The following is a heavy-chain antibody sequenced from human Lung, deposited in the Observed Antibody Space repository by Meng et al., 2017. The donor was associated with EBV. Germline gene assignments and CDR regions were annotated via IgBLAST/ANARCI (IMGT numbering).Heavy chain of an antibody. V-gene: IGHV3-30*18. CDR1: GFTFSSYG. J-gene: IGHJ4*02. CDR3: AKPAAAIARAPIDY. CDR2: ISYDGSNK. D-gene: IGHD2-2*01. Sequence: QVQLVESGXGVVQPGRSLRPSXSASGFTFSSYGMHWVRQAPGKGLEWVAVISYDGSNKYYADSVKGRFTISRDNSKNTLYLQMNSLRAEDTAVYYCAKPAAAIARAPIDYWGQGTLVTVSS.